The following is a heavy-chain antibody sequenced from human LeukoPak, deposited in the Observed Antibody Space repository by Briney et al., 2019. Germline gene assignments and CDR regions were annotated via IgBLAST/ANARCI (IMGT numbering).Heavy chain of an antibody. J-gene: IGHJ4*02. CDR2: IYYSGST. CDR3: ARTRPLQQLEGSKSFDY. Sequence: SQTLSLTRTVSGGSISSGDYSWSWIRQPPGKGLEWIGYIYYSGSTYYNPSLKSRVTISVDTSKNQFSLKLSSVTAADTAVYYCARTRPLQQLEGSKSFDYWGQGTLVTVSS. CDR1: GGSISSGDYS. D-gene: IGHD6-13*01. V-gene: IGHV4-30-4*01.